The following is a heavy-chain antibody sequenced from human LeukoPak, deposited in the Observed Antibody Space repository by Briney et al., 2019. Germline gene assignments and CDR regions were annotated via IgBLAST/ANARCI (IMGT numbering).Heavy chain of an antibody. Sequence: GGSLRLSCAASGFTFSSYWMSWVRQAPGKGLEWVANIKQDGSEKYYVDSVKGRFTISRDNAKNSLYLQMNSLRAEDTAVYYCARSYSGGLNYYYYCMDVWGKGTTVTVSS. J-gene: IGHJ6*03. CDR1: GFTFSSYW. V-gene: IGHV3-7*01. CDR3: ARSYSGGLNYYYYCMDV. CDR2: IKQDGSEK. D-gene: IGHD5-12*01.